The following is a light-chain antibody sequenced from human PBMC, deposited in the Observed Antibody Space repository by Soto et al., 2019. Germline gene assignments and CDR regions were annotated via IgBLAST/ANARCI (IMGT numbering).Light chain of an antibody. Sequence: QSALTQPASVSGSPGQSITISCTGTSSDVGGYNYVSWYQQHPGKAPRLMIYDVSNRPSGVSNRFSGSKSGNTASLTISVLQAEDEADDYCSSYTSSSTIIYVFGTGTKLTVL. J-gene: IGLJ1*01. CDR3: SSYTSSSTIIYV. CDR1: SSDVGGYNY. V-gene: IGLV2-14*01. CDR2: DVS.